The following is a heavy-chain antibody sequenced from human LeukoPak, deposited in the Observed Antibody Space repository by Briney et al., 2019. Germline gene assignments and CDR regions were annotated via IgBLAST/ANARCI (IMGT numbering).Heavy chain of an antibody. V-gene: IGHV3-30*02. D-gene: IGHD6-13*01. J-gene: IGHJ4*02. CDR3: AKEAAPGTGYFDS. CDR2: IWYGGSNK. Sequence: GGSLRLSCAASGFTFSSYGMHWVRQAPGKGLEWVAVIWYGGSNKYYADSVKGRFTISRDNSKNTLYLQMNSLRAEDTAVYYCAKEAAPGTGYFDSWGQGTLVTVSS. CDR1: GFTFSSYG.